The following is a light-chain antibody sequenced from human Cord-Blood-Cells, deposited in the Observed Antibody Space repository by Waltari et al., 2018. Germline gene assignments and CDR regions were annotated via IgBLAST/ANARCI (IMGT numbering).Light chain of an antibody. CDR1: SSDVGGYNY. J-gene: IGLJ1*01. CDR3: SSYTSSSVYV. V-gene: IGLV2-14*01. Sequence: QSALTQPASVSGSPGQSITISCTGTSSDVGGYNYVSWYQQHPAKAPKLMIYEVSNRPSGVSNRFSGSKSGNTASLTISGLQAEDEADYYCSSYTSSSVYVFGTGTKVTVL. CDR2: EVS.